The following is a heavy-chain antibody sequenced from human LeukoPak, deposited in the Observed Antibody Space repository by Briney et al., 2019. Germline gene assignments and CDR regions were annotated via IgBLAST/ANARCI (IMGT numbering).Heavy chain of an antibody. CDR1: GCSISTYY. D-gene: IGHD4-23*01. CDR2: MYYSGST. CDR3: ARGKTAVGP. Sequence: SETLSLTCSVSGCSISTYYWSWIRHPPGKGLEWIGYMYYSGSTNYNPSLKSRVTISVDTSKNQFSLKLSSVTAADTAVYYCARGKTAVGPWGQGTLVTVSS. J-gene: IGHJ5*02. V-gene: IGHV4-59*01.